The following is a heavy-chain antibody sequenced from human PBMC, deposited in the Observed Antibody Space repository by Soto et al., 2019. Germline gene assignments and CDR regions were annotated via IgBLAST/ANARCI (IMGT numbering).Heavy chain of an antibody. D-gene: IGHD1-26*01. CDR1: GFTFSSYA. J-gene: IGHJ4*02. CDR2: ISGSGGST. CDR3: ARRVSGSYYDY. Sequence: EVQLLESGGGLVQPGGSLRLSCAASGFTFSSYAMRWVRQAPGKGLEWVSAISGSGGSTYYADSVKGRFTISRDNSKNTLSLQRNSLRAEYTAVYYCARRVSGSYYDYWGQGTLVTVSS. V-gene: IGHV3-23*01.